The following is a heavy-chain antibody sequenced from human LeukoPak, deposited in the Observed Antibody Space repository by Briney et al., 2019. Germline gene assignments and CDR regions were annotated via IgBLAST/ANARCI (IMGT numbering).Heavy chain of an antibody. CDR3: ARLYCISTSCYTIDY. CDR1: GYSFDSGYY. Sequence: SETLSLTCTVSGYSFDSGYYWGWIRQPPGKGLEWIANIYYSGSTSYNPSLKSRVTVSIDTYKNKFSLKLYSESGADTALYYCARLYCISTSCYTIDYWGQGTLVTVST. D-gene: IGHD2-2*02. V-gene: IGHV4-38-2*02. J-gene: IGHJ4*02. CDR2: IYYSGST.